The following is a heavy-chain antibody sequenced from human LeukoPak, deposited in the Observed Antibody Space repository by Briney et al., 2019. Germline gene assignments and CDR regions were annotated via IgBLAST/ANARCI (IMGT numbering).Heavy chain of an antibody. CDR3: ARGPNSNWSGLDF. CDR1: GFSFSGHW. Sequence: GGSLRLSCTASGFSFSGHWMHWARQLPGKGLVWVSRISPTGSTTSYADSVKGRFTVSRDNAKNTLYLQVNKLRAEDTAVYYCARGPNSNWSGLDFWGQGTLLTVSS. CDR2: ISPTGSTT. J-gene: IGHJ4*02. D-gene: IGHD6-6*01. V-gene: IGHV3-74*01.